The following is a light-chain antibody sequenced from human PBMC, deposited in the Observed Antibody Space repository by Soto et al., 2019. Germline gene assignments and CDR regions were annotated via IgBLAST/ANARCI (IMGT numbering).Light chain of an antibody. CDR1: QSIRTN. CDR2: VAS. CDR3: QQYGSSPRT. V-gene: IGKV3-15*01. J-gene: IGKJ1*01. Sequence: EIVMTQSPATLSVSPGERASLSCRASQSIRTNLAWYQQKPGQAPRLLIYVASTRAAGIPARFSGSGSGTDFTLTISRLEPEDFAVYYCQQYGSSPRTFGQGTKVDIK.